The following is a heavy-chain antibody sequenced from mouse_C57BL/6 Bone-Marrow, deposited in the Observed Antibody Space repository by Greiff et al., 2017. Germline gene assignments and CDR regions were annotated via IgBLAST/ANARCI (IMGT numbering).Heavy chain of an antibody. J-gene: IGHJ2*01. CDR2: FHPYNDDT. CDR1: GYTFTTYP. Sequence: QVQLKESGAELVKPGASVKMSCKASGYTFTTYPIEWMKQNHGKSLEWIGNFHPYNDDTKYTETMKGKATLTVEKSSSTVYLELSRLTSDDSAVYYCARGGNYGGYYFDYWGQGTTLTVSS. D-gene: IGHD2-1*01. V-gene: IGHV1-47*01. CDR3: ARGGNYGGYYFDY.